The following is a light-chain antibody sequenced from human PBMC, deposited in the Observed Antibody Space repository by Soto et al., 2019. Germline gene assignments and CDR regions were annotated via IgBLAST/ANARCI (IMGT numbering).Light chain of an antibody. V-gene: IGLV2-14*03. CDR1: SRDVGAYDY. J-gene: IGLJ1*01. Sequence: QSVLTQPASVSGSPGQSITISCTGTSRDVGAYDYVSWYLQYPDKAPRLLIYYVDHRPSGVSSRFSGSKSGNTASLTVSGLQAEDEGDYYCCSSADGSIYFFGTGTKLTVL. CDR2: YVD. CDR3: CSSADGSIYF.